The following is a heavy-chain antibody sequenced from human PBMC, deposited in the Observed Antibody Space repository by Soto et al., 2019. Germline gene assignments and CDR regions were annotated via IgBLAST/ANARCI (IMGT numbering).Heavy chain of an antibody. Sequence: QVQLVQSGGEVKKPGASVKVSCKASGYTFTSYGISWVRQAPGQGLEWMGWISTYNGNTTYAQKVQGRVTMTTDTSTSTAYMELRSLRSDDTAVYHCARASGDYGLSEYFQHWGQGTLVTVSS. V-gene: IGHV1-18*01. J-gene: IGHJ1*01. CDR3: ARASGDYGLSEYFQH. CDR2: ISTYNGNT. CDR1: GYTFTSYG. D-gene: IGHD4-17*01.